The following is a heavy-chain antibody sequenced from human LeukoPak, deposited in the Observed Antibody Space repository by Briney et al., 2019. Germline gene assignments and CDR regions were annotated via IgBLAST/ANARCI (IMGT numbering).Heavy chain of an antibody. CDR2: ISYDRSLK. D-gene: IGHD4-23*01. CDR1: GFTFSSYA. CDR3: ARDPTAVANLPQYYLDY. Sequence: PGGSLRLSCAASGFTFSSYAMHWVRQAPGKGLEWVAVISYDRSLKYCADSVRGRFTISSDNSKNTLYLQMNSLRVEDTAVYYCARDPTAVANLPQYYLDYWGQGILVTVSS. J-gene: IGHJ4*02. V-gene: IGHV3-30*04.